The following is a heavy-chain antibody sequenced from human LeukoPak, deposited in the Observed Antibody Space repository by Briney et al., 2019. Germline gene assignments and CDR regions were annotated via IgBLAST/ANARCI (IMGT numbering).Heavy chain of an antibody. CDR2: INPSGGST. V-gene: IGHV1-46*01. CDR1: GYTFTSYY. CDR3: ARADYVWGSYPTPYYFDY. Sequence: GASVKVSCKASGYTFTSYYMHWVRQAPGQGLEWMGIINPSGGSTSYAQKFQGKVTMTRDTSKNQFSLKLSSVTAADTAVYYCARADYVWGSYPTPYYFDYWGQGTLVTVSS. D-gene: IGHD3-16*02. J-gene: IGHJ4*02.